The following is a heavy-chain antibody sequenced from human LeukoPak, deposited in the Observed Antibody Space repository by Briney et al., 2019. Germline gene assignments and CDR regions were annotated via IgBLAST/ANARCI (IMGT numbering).Heavy chain of an antibody. CDR1: GDSISNYY. Sequence: SETLSLTCTVSGDSISNYYWSWIRQPPGKGLEWIGYIYYSGNTDYNPSLKSRVTISIDTSKNQFSLRLNSVTAADTAVYYCARDRNEALFAFDIWGQGTMVTVSS. J-gene: IGHJ3*02. V-gene: IGHV4-59*01. CDR3: ARDRNEALFAFDI. D-gene: IGHD1-14*01. CDR2: IYYSGNT.